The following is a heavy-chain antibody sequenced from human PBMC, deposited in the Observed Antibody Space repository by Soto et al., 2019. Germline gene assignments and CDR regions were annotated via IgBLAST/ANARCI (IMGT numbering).Heavy chain of an antibody. CDR1: GGSISSGGYY. D-gene: IGHD5-18*01. J-gene: IGHJ4*01. V-gene: IGHV4-31*03. CDR3: ARVRTAMAYFDW. CDR2: IYYSGST. Sequence: PSETLSLTSTVSGGSISSGGYYWSWIRQHQEKGLEWLGYIYYSGSTYYNPSLKSRVTISVDTSKNQFSLKVSSVTAADTAVYYCARVRTAMAYFDWWGNGTLVTVSS.